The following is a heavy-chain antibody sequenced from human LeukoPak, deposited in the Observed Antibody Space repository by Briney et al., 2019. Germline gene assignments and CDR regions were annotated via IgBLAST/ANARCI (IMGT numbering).Heavy chain of an antibody. Sequence: ASVKVSCTASGGTFSSYAISWVRQAPGQGLEWMGRIIPIFGIANYAQKFQGRVTITADKSTSTAYMELSSLRSEDTAVYYCARDLLERGIAVAFFDYWGQGTLVTVSS. CDR2: IIPIFGIA. J-gene: IGHJ4*02. V-gene: IGHV1-69*04. D-gene: IGHD6-19*01. CDR3: ARDLLERGIAVAFFDY. CDR1: GGTFSSYA.